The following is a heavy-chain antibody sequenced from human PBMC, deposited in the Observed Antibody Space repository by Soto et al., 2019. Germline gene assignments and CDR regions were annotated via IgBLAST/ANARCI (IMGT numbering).Heavy chain of an antibody. CDR1: GFTFSSYS. J-gene: IGHJ4*02. CDR2: ISSSSSYI. CDR3: ARSGVVGHPCRY. D-gene: IGHD1-26*01. V-gene: IGHV3-21*01. Sequence: VGSLRLSCAASGFTFSSYSMNWVRQAPGKGLEWVSSISSSSSYIYYADSVKGRFTISRDNAKNSLYLQMNSLRAEDTAVYYCARSGVVGHPCRYWGQGTLVTVSS.